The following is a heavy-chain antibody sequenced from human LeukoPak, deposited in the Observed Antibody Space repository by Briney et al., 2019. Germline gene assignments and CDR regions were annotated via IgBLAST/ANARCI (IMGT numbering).Heavy chain of an antibody. CDR3: ATENGHVTMVTNFAY. D-gene: IGHD4-17*01. Sequence: PEASVKVSCKASGGTFNNSPITWVRQAPGQGLEWVGRIIPLLAIANYAPKFQGRVTITADKSTTTAYMEVNSLRSEDTAVYYCATENGHVTMVTNFAYWGQGTLVTVSS. V-gene: IGHV1-69*04. CDR2: IIPLLAIA. J-gene: IGHJ4*02. CDR1: GGTFNNSP.